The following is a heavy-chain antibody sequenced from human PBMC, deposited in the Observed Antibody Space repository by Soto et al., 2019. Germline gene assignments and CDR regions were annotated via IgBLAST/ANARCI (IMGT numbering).Heavy chain of an antibody. J-gene: IGHJ6*03. CDR3: AKPDYGDPDYYYYYYMDV. V-gene: IGHV3-23*01. Sequence: GGSLRLSCAASGFTFSSYAMSWVRQAPGKGLEWVSAISGSGGSTYYADSVKGRFTISRDNSKNTLYLQMNSLRAEDTAVYYCAKPDYGDPDYYYYYYMDVWGKGTTVTVSS. D-gene: IGHD4-17*01. CDR2: ISGSGGST. CDR1: GFTFSSYA.